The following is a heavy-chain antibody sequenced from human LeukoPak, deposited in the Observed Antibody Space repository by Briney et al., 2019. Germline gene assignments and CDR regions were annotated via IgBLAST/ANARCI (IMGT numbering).Heavy chain of an antibody. J-gene: IGHJ4*02. D-gene: IGHD3-10*01. CDR2: ISYDGSNK. V-gene: IGHV3-30*18. CDR3: AKDTYYYGSGSYLGPSDY. CDR1: GFTFSSYG. Sequence: GGSLRLSCAASGFTFSSYGMHWVRQAPGEGLEWVAVISYDGSNKYYADSVKGRFTISRDNSKNTLYLQMNSLRAEDTAVYYCAKDTYYYGSGSYLGPSDYWGQGTLVTVSS.